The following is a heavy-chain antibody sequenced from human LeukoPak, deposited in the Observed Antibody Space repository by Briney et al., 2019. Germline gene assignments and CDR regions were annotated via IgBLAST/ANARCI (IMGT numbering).Heavy chain of an antibody. D-gene: IGHD1-26*01. Sequence: PGGSLRLSCAASGFTFSSYSMNWVRQAPGKGLEWVSSISSSSSYIYYGDSVKGRFTISRDNAKNSLYLQMNSLRAEDTAVYYCARRRDSGSLQHFDYWGQGTLVTVSS. CDR1: GFTFSSYS. CDR3: ARRRDSGSLQHFDY. CDR2: ISSSSSYI. V-gene: IGHV3-21*04. J-gene: IGHJ4*02.